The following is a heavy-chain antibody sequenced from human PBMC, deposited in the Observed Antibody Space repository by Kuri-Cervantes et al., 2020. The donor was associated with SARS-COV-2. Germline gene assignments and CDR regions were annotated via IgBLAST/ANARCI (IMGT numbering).Heavy chain of an antibody. CDR3: ARAVGGARSGVFDY. V-gene: IGHV1-2*06. CDR2: INPNSGGT. J-gene: IGHJ4*02. D-gene: IGHD6-19*01. CDR1: GYTFTVYY. Sequence: ASVRVTFKASGYTFTVYYMRCARLVPGQGLGSLGRINPNSGGTNYAQKFQGMVTMTRDTSIRTAYMALSRLRSDYTTPSYCARAVGGARSGVFDYWGQGTLVTVSS.